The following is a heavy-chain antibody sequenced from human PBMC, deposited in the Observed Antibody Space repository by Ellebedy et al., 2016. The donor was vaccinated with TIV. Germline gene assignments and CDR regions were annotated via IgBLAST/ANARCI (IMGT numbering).Heavy chain of an antibody. CDR2: ISATGGT. D-gene: IGHD2-2*01. V-gene: IGHV4-4*07. CDR1: GGSISDYY. Sequence: SETLSLTCTVSGGSISDYYWSWIRQPAGKGLEWIGRISATGGTNYNPSLKSRVAMSLYTSKNQFSLKLSSGTASDTAVYYCARTTSYCSSTSCYFWYFDLWGRGTLVTVSS. J-gene: IGHJ2*01. CDR3: ARTTSYCSSTSCYFWYFDL.